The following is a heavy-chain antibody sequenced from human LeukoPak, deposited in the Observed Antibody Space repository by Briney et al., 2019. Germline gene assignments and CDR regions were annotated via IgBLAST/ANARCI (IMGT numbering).Heavy chain of an antibody. CDR1: GSTFGDFF. CDR2: IRSKGYGATT. J-gene: IGHJ3*02. CDR3: AISRGYSGYEGGYDAFDI. D-gene: IGHD5-12*01. V-gene: IGHV3-49*04. Sequence: GGSLRLSCTASGSTFGDFFMNWVRQAPGKGLEWVGFIRSKGYGATTEYAASVKGRFTISSDDSKRIARLQMNSLKTEDTAVYYCAISRGYSGYEGGYDAFDIRGQGTMVTVSS.